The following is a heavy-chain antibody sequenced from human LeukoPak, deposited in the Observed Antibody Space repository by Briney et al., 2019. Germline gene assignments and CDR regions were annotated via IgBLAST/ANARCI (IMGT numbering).Heavy chain of an antibody. CDR3: AREQYYYDSSGYYRFDY. CDR2: IYTSGST. Sequence: SETLSLTCTVSGGSISSGSYYWSWIRQPAGKGLEWIGRIYTSGSTNYNPSLKSRVTISVDTSKNQFSLKLSSVTAADTAVYYCAREQYYYDSSGYYRFDYWGQGTLVTVSS. D-gene: IGHD3-22*01. V-gene: IGHV4-61*02. CDR1: GGSISSGSYY. J-gene: IGHJ4*02.